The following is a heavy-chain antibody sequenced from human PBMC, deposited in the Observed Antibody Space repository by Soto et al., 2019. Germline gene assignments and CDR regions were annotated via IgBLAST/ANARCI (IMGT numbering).Heavy chain of an antibody. CDR2: ISSSGGTI. Sequence: EVQLVESGGGLVQPGGSLRLSCTASGFTFSSYEMTWVRQAPGKGLEWVSYISSSGGTISYADSVKGRFTISRDNAKNSLYLQMKSLRAEDTAVYYCAGYYYDNTGYYPAFDYWGQGTLVTVSS. D-gene: IGHD3-22*01. J-gene: IGHJ4*02. CDR1: GFTFSSYE. V-gene: IGHV3-48*03. CDR3: AGYYYDNTGYYPAFDY.